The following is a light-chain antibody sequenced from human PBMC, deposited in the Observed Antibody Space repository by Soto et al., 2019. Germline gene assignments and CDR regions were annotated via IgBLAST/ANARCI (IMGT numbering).Light chain of an antibody. Sequence: EIVLTQSPGTLSLSPGERATLSCSASQSVSSSYLAWYQQKPGQAPRLLIYGASSWATGIPDRFSGSGSGTEFTITISSLQSEDFAVYYCQQYNNWPPWTFGQGTKVDIK. CDR1: QSVSSSY. CDR3: QQYNNWPPWT. V-gene: IGKV3-20*01. J-gene: IGKJ1*01. CDR2: GAS.